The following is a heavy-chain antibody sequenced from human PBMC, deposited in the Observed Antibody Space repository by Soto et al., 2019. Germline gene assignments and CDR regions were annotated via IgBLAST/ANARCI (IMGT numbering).Heavy chain of an antibody. D-gene: IGHD3-22*01. J-gene: IGHJ4*02. Sequence: QVQLQQWGAGLLKPSETLSLTCAVYGVSFSGYYWSWIRQPPGKGLEWIGEINHSGSTNYNPSLKSRVTISVDTSKNQFSLKLSSVTAADTAVYYCARARYYYDSSGYYGYYFDYWGQGTLVTVSS. CDR1: GVSFSGYY. CDR2: INHSGST. V-gene: IGHV4-34*01. CDR3: ARARYYYDSSGYYGYYFDY.